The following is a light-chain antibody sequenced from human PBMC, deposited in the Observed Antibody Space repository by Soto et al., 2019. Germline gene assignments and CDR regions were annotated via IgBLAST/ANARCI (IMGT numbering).Light chain of an antibody. J-gene: IGKJ2*01. Sequence: DIVMTQSPLSLPVTPGEPASISCRSSQSLLQSNGYKYLDWYLQKPGQSPQLLIYLGSNRASGVPDRFSGSGAGTDFTLKISSVEAEDVGTYYCMQALQTPLTFGQGTKLVI. V-gene: IGKV2-28*01. CDR3: MQALQTPLT. CDR1: QSLLQSNGYKY. CDR2: LGS.